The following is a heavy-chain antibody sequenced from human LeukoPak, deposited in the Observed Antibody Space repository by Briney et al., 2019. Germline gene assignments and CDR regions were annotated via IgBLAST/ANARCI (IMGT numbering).Heavy chain of an antibody. J-gene: IGHJ5*02. CDR1: GFTFSRYA. D-gene: IGHD3-10*01. V-gene: IGHV3-23*01. Sequence: GVSLRLSCAASGFTFSRYAMSWVRQAPGKGLEWVSVISGSRGTTYYADSVKGRFTISRDNSKNTLYLQMSSLRAEDTAVYYCAREGDDNWFDPWGQGTLVTVSS. CDR3: AREGDDNWFDP. CDR2: ISGSRGTT.